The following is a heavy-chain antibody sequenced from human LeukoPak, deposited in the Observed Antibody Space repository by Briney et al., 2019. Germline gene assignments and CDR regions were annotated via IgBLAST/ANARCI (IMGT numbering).Heavy chain of an antibody. CDR3: ARVGGGSSVWYFDY. V-gene: IGHV4-61*02. CDR1: GGSISSGSYY. D-gene: IGHD6-19*01. J-gene: IGHJ4*02. Sequence: SETLSLTCTVSGGSISSGSYYWRWIRQPAGKGLEWIGRIYTSGSTNYNPSLKSRVTISVDKSKNQFSLKLSSVTAADTAVFYCARVGGGSSVWYFDYWGQGTLVTVSS. CDR2: IYTSGST.